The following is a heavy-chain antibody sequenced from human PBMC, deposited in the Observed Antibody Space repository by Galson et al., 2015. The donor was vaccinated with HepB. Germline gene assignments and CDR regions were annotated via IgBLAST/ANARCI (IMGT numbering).Heavy chain of an antibody. CDR1: GFTVTSNY. CDR2: IFTGGST. CDR3: ASADSGQKGYFDY. D-gene: IGHD3-10*01. Sequence: SLRLSCAASGFTVTSNYMSWVRQAPGKGLEWVSIIFTGGSTYYSDSVKGRFTISRDNSKNTLYLQMHSLRAEDTAVYYCASADSGQKGYFDYWGQGTLVTVSS. J-gene: IGHJ4*02. V-gene: IGHV3-53*01.